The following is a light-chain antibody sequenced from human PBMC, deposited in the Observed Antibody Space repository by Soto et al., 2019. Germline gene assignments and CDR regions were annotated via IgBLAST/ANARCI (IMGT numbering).Light chain of an antibody. CDR1: QSVSSSY. CDR2: GAS. J-gene: IGKJ4*01. Sequence: EIVLTQSPGTLSLSPGERATLSCRASQSVSSSYLAWYQHKPVQAPRLLIHGASSRVTGIPDRFSGSGSGTDFTLTITRLEPEDFAVYYCQQYQSLTFGGGTKVDIK. CDR3: QQYQSLT. V-gene: IGKV3-20*01.